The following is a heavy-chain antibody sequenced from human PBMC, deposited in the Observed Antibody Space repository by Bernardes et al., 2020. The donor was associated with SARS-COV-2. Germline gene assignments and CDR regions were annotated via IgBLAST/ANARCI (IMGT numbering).Heavy chain of an antibody. Sequence: SETLSLTCTVSGGSISSGGYYWSWLLQHPGKGLEWIGYIYYSGSTYYNPSLKSRVTISVDTSKNQFSLKLSSVTAADTAVYYCARDLGYRYGMDVWGQGTTVTVSS. CDR1: GGSISSGGYY. V-gene: IGHV4-31*03. CDR3: ARDLGYRYGMDV. J-gene: IGHJ6*02. D-gene: IGHD5-12*01. CDR2: IYYSGST.